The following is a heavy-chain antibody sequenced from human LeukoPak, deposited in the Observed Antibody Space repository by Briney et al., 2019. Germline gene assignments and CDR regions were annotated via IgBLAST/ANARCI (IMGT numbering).Heavy chain of an antibody. CDR3: AKDLTVRGVIIAYFDY. V-gene: IGHV3-21*04. CDR1: GFTFSSYS. Sequence: GGSLRLSCAASGFTFSSYSMNWVRQAPGKGLEWVSSISSSSSYIYYADSVKGRFTISRDNAKDSLYLQMNSLRAEDTAVYYCAKDLTVRGVIIAYFDYWGQGTLVTVSS. J-gene: IGHJ4*02. D-gene: IGHD3-10*01. CDR2: ISSSSSYI.